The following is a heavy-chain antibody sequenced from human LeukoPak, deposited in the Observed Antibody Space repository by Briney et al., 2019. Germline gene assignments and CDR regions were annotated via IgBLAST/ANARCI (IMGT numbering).Heavy chain of an antibody. D-gene: IGHD3-10*01. J-gene: IGHJ5*02. V-gene: IGHV3-7*03. CDR1: GFTFSGYW. CDR2: IKQDGSEK. Sequence: GGSLRLSCAASGFTFSGYWMSWVRQAPGKGLEWVANIKQDGSEKYYVDSVKGRFTISRDNAKNSLYLQMNSLRAEDTAVYYCARNKPPITMVRGVNWFDPWGQGTPVTVSS. CDR3: ARNKPPITMVRGVNWFDP.